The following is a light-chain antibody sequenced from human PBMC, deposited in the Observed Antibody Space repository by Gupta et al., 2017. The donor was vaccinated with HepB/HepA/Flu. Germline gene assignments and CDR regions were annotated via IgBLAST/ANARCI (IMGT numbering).Light chain of an antibody. J-gene: IGLJ2*01. CDR3: GTWDDTLSHVV. V-gene: IGLV1-51*02. Sequence: QSVLPQPPSVSAPPGQKVTISCSGTSSNIENNYVSWYQQLPGAAPKLLIHTNDARPSGIPDRFSGSKSGTSATLGIAGLQTGDEADYYCGTWDDTLSHVVFGGGTKLTVL. CDR2: TND. CDR1: SSNIENNY.